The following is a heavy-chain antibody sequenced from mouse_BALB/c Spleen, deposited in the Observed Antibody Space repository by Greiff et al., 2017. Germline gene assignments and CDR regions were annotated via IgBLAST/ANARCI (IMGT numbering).Heavy chain of an antibody. V-gene: IGHV1S135*01. CDR2: IDPFNGGT. CDR3: ARDKYYFDY. J-gene: IGHJ2*01. CDR1: GYSFTSYY. Sequence: VQLQQSGPELMKPGASVKISCKASGYSFTSYYMHWVKQSHGKSLEWIGYIDPFNGGTSYNQKFKGKATLTVDKSSSTAYMHLSSLTSEDSAVYYCARDKYYFDYWGQGTTLTVSS.